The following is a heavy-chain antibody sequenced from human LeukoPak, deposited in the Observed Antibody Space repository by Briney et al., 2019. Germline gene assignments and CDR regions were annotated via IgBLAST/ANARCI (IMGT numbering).Heavy chain of an antibody. D-gene: IGHD3-10*01. J-gene: IGHJ5*02. CDR1: GFTFSSYW. CDR2: IKEDGSEK. V-gene: IGHV3-7*01. Sequence: PGGSLRLSCAASGFTFSSYWMSWVRQAPGKGLEWVANIKEDGSEKDYVDSVKGRFTISRDNTKNSLYLQMNSLRAEDTAVYYCARVGLGVGSGRKASGFDPWGQGTLVTVSS. CDR3: ARVGLGVGSGRKASGFDP.